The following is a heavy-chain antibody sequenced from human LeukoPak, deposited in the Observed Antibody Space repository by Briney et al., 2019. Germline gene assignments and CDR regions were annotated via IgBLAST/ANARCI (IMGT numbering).Heavy chain of an antibody. V-gene: IGHV4-39*07. CDR1: GGSISGSSYY. J-gene: IGHJ4*02. CDR2: INHSGST. D-gene: IGHD1-26*01. Sequence: PSETLSLTCTVSGGSISGSSYYWGWIRQPPGKGLEWIGEINHSGSTNYNPSLKSRVTISVDTSKNQFSLKLSSVTAADTAVYYCARGRAVGATSGEAEDYWGQGTLVTVSS. CDR3: ARGRAVGATSGEAEDY.